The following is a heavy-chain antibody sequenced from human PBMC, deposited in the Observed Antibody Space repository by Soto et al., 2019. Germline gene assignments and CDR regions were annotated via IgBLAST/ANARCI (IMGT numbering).Heavy chain of an antibody. CDR2: TIPMFGTP. D-gene: IGHD3-22*01. V-gene: IGHV1-69*01. CDR3: ARPLRDRNYYYGMAV. Sequence: QVQLVQSGAEMQQPGASVRVSCKASGGTFSKYAFSWVRQAPGQGLEWLGGTIPMFGTPNYAQKFQGRVAISADESTATVYMELSSLRSDDTAVYFCARPLRDRNYYYGMAVWGQGTPVTVSS. J-gene: IGHJ6*02. CDR1: GGTFSKYA.